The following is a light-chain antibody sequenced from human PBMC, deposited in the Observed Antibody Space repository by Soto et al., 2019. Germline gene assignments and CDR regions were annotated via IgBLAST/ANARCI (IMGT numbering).Light chain of an antibody. CDR3: GSYTRSNSVI. Sequence: QSALTQPASVSGSPGQSIAISCIGTSSDIGAYAYVSWYQQHPGKIPKLIVFDVNYRPSGVSSRFSGSKSGNTASLTISGLQAEDEADYYCGSYTRSNSVIFGGGTKLTVL. V-gene: IGLV2-14*03. J-gene: IGLJ2*01. CDR1: SSDIGAYAY. CDR2: DVN.